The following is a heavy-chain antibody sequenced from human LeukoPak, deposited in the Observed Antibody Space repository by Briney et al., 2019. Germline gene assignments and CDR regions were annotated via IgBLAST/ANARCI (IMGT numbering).Heavy chain of an antibody. CDR1: GFTFSSYG. V-gene: IGHV3-30*18. Sequence: GRSLRLSCAASGFTFSSYGMHWVRQAPGKGLEWVAVISYDGSNKYYADSVNGRFTISRDNSKNTLYLQMNSLRAEDTAVYYCAKNRALGNYFDAFDIWGQGTMVTVSS. CDR3: AKNRALGNYFDAFDI. J-gene: IGHJ3*02. D-gene: IGHD1-26*01. CDR2: ISYDGSNK.